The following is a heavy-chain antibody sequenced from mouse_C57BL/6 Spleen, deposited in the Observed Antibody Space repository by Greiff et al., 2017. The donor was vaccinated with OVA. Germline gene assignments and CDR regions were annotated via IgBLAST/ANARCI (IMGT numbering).Heavy chain of an antibody. D-gene: IGHD1-1*01. CDR1: GYTFTGYW. Sequence: VQLQQSGAELMKPGASVKLSCKATGYTFTGYWIEWVKQRPGHGLEWIGEILPGSGSTNYNEKFKGKATFTADTSSNTAYMQLSSLTTEDSAIYYCARGITTVVALYWYFDVWGTGTTVTVSS. CDR3: ARGITTVVALYWYFDV. CDR2: ILPGSGST. V-gene: IGHV1-9*01. J-gene: IGHJ1*03.